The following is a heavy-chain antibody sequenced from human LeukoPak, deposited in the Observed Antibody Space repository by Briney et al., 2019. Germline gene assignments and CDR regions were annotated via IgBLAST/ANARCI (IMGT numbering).Heavy chain of an antibody. CDR1: GYTFTSYG. V-gene: IGHV1-18*01. Sequence: ASVKVSCKASGYTFTSYGISWVRQAPGQGLEWMGWISAYNGNTNYAQKLQGRVTMTTDTSTSTAYMELRSLRSDDTAVYYCARDRSYIYDILTGLGYYYMDDWGKGTTVTISS. CDR3: ARDRSYIYDILTGLGYYYMDD. D-gene: IGHD3-9*01. CDR2: ISAYNGNT. J-gene: IGHJ6*03.